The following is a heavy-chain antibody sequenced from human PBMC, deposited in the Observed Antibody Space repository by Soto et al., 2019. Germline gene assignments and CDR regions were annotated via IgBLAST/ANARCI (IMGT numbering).Heavy chain of an antibody. D-gene: IGHD3-10*01. CDR2: INSDGSTK. CDR3: ARDRGYPDSFDI. CDR1: GFTFSPFW. J-gene: IGHJ3*02. V-gene: IGHV3-74*01. Sequence: DVQLVESGGGLVQPGESLRLSCAASGFTFSPFWMHWVRQAPGKGLEWVSHINSDGSTKVYADSVKGRFTISRDNARNTLYLQMDSLKVDDTAVYYCARDRGYPDSFDIWGRGIMVTVSS.